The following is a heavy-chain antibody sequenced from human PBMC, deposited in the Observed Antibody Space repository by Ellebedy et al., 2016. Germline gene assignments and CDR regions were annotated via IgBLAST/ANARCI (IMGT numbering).Heavy chain of an antibody. CDR2: ISYDGSNK. V-gene: IGHV3-30-3*01. Sequence: GESLKISCAASGFTFSSYAMHWVRQAPGKGLEWVAVISYDGSNKYYADSVKGRFTISRDNSKNTLYLQMNSLRAEDTAVYYCARELLSIQMEDDAFDIWGQGTMVTVSS. D-gene: IGHD1-1*01. CDR1: GFTFSSYA. CDR3: ARELLSIQMEDDAFDI. J-gene: IGHJ3*02.